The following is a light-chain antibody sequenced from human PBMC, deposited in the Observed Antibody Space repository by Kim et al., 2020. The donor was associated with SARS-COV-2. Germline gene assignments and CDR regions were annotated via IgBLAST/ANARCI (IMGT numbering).Light chain of an antibody. J-gene: IGKJ2*01. Sequence: EVVMTQSPATLSVFPGERATLSCRASQSVDSNLAWYQQKPGQAPRLLIYGASTRATDIPTRFSGSGSGTEFTLTISSLRSEDFAVYYCQQCNTWPYTFGQGTKLEIK. CDR2: GAS. V-gene: IGKV3-15*01. CDR3: QQCNTWPYT. CDR1: QSVDSN.